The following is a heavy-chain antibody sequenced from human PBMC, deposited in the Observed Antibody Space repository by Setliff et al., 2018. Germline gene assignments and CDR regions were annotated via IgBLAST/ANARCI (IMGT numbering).Heavy chain of an antibody. V-gene: IGHV1-69*10. CDR3: AREGVGWGFDS. D-gene: IGHD6-19*01. CDR1: GGTFSSNG. CDR2: IIPFLDVT. J-gene: IGHJ4*02. Sequence: SVQVSCRASGGTFSSNGISWVRQAPGQGLEWRGGIIPFLDVTKYAQNFQDRVTFTANKSTNTAFMEMRSLRSDDTAVYYCAREGVGWGFDSWGQGTLVTVSS.